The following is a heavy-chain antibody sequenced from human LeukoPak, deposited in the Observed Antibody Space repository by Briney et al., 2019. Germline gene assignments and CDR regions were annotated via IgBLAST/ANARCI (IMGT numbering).Heavy chain of an antibody. Sequence: GGSLRLSCAASGFTFGSYAMNWVRQAPGKGLEWVSFISDIGGRKYYAGSVKGRFTISRDNSKNTLFLQMSRVRAEDTGVYYCAESIAANGTVYWGQGTQVTVSS. D-gene: IGHD6-13*01. V-gene: IGHV3-23*01. CDR3: AESIAANGTVY. CDR2: ISDIGGRK. J-gene: IGHJ4*02. CDR1: GFTFGSYA.